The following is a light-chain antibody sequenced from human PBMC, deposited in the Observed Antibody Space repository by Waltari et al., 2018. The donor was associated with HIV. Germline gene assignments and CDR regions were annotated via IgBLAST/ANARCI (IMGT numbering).Light chain of an antibody. J-gene: IGKJ1*01. CDR3: QQYLGSPRT. Sequence: EIVLTQSPGTLSLSPGERVTLSCRASERIDTTFLAWYQQKRGQAPRLLIFGASRRATGIPDRFSGSGSGTDFTPTIDRLDPEDFAVYYCQQYLGSPRTFGQGTKVEIK. CDR1: ERIDTTF. CDR2: GAS. V-gene: IGKV3-20*01.